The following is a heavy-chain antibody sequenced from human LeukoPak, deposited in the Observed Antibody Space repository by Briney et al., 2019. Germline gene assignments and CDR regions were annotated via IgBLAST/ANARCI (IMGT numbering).Heavy chain of an antibody. CDR2: IIPIFGTA. D-gene: IGHD2-15*01. Sequence: VASVTVSCKASGGTFSSYAISWVRQAPGQGLEWMGGIIPIFGTANYAQKFQGRVTITADESTSTAYMELSSLRSEDTAVYYCARDRLGYCSGGSYYSEPDYGMDVWGQGTTVTVSS. CDR3: ARDRLGYCSGGSYYSEPDYGMDV. V-gene: IGHV1-69*13. CDR1: GGTFSSYA. J-gene: IGHJ6*02.